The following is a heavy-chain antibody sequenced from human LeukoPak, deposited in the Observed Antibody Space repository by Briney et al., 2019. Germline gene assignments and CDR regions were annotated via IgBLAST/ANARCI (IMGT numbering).Heavy chain of an antibody. Sequence: MSSETLSLTCTVSGGSISSYYWSWIRQPPGKGLEWIGYIYYSGSTNYNPSLKSRVTISVDTSKNQFSLKLSSVTAADTAVYYCARRTAMVPRVDYWGQGTLVTVSS. CDR2: IYYSGST. J-gene: IGHJ4*02. D-gene: IGHD5-18*01. CDR1: GGSISSYY. CDR3: ARRTAMVPRVDY. V-gene: IGHV4-59*08.